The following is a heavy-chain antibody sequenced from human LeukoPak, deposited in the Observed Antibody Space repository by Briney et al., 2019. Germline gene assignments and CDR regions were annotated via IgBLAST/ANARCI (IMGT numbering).Heavy chain of an antibody. CDR3: ARAIRMAMMVVIRGGRSGFAP. D-gene: IGHD3-22*01. V-gene: IGHV4-34*01. J-gene: IGHJ5*02. Sequence: SETLSLTCAVYGGSFSGYYWSWIRQPPGKGLEWIGEINHSGSTNYNPSLKSRVTISVDTSKNQFSLKLSSVTAAVTAVYSCARAIRMAMMVVIRGGRSGFAPWGQGTPGTVSS. CDR2: INHSGST. CDR1: GGSFSGYY.